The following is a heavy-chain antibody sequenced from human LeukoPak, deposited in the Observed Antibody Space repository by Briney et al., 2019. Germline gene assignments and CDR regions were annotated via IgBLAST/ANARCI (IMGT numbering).Heavy chain of an antibody. CDR2: ISYDGSNK. V-gene: IGHV3-30-3*01. D-gene: IGHD1-26*01. Sequence: GGSLRLSCAASGFTFSSYAMHWVRQAPGKGLEWVAVISYDGSNKYYADSVKGRFTISRDNSKNTLYLQMNSLRAEDTAVFYCAKGMMGPYDYWGQGTLVTVSP. CDR3: AKGMMGPYDY. J-gene: IGHJ4*02. CDR1: GFTFSSYA.